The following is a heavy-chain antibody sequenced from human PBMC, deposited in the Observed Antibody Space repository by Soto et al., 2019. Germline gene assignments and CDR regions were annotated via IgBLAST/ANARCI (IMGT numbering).Heavy chain of an antibody. CDR3: ALGYCSGGSCYSWDY. V-gene: IGHV1-69*01. Sequence: QVQLVQSGAEVKKPGSSVKVSCKASGGTFSSYAISWVRQAPGQGLEWMGGIIPIFGTANYAQKFQGRVTITADESTSTAYMELSRLRAEYTAVYYCALGYCSGGSCYSWDYWGQGTLVTVSS. D-gene: IGHD2-15*01. CDR2: IIPIFGTA. CDR1: GGTFSSYA. J-gene: IGHJ4*02.